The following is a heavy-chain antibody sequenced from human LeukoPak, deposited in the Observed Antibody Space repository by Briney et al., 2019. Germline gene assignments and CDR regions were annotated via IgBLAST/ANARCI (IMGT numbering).Heavy chain of an antibody. CDR1: GFTLSRYA. J-gene: IGHJ4*02. D-gene: IGHD2-21*01. CDR2: ISDSSGST. V-gene: IGHV3-23*01. CDR3: TARVLWSQLTRDYFDS. Sequence: GGSLRLSCAASGFTLSRYAMSWVRQAPGKGLEWVSGISDSSGSTYYADSVKGRFTISRDNSKNTLYLEMNSLRAEDTAVYACTARVLWSQLTRDYFDSWGQGTLVTVSS.